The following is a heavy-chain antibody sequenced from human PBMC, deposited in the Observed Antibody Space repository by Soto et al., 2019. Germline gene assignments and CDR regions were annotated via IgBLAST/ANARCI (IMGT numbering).Heavy chain of an antibody. V-gene: IGHV3-23*01. D-gene: IGHD1-1*01. Sequence: EVQLLESGGGLVQPGGSLRLSCAASGFTFSSYAMSWVRQAPGKGLEWVSAISGSGGSTYYADSVKGRFTISRDNSKNTLYLQMSSLRADDTAEYYCAKAGTHSYFDCWGQGTLVTVSS. CDR3: AKAGTHSYFDC. CDR1: GFTFSSYA. J-gene: IGHJ4*02. CDR2: ISGSGGST.